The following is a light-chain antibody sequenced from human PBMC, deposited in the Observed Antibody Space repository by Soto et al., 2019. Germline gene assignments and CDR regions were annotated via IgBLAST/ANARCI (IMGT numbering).Light chain of an antibody. CDR3: RSYAGSNNSL. CDR1: SSDVGGYKY. V-gene: IGLV2-8*01. J-gene: IGLJ2*01. CDR2: EVS. Sequence: QSALTQPPSASGSPGQSVTISCTGTSSDVGGYKYVSWYQQHPGKAPKLMIYEVSKRPSGVTDRVSGSKSGNTASLTVSGLQAEDEADYYCRSYAGSNNSLFGGETQLTVL.